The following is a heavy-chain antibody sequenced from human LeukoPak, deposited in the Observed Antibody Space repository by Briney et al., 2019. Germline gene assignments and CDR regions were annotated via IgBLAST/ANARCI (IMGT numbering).Heavy chain of an antibody. CDR1: GGSISSSSYY. Sequence: SETLSLTCTVSGGSISSSSYYWGWIRQPPGKGLEWIGSIYYSGSTYYNPSLKSRVTISVDKSKNQFSLKLSSVTAADTAVYYCARVTSSWGSDYWGQGTLVTVSS. V-gene: IGHV4-39*07. J-gene: IGHJ4*02. CDR3: ARVTSSWGSDY. D-gene: IGHD3-16*01. CDR2: IYYSGST.